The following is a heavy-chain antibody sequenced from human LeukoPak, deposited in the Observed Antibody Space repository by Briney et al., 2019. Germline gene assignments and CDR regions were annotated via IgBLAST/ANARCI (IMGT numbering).Heavy chain of an antibody. CDR1: GFTFSSYA. CDR3: AKDRGSSWYSDYFDY. D-gene: IGHD6-13*01. Sequence: GGSLRLSCAASGFTFSSYAMSWVRQAPGKGLEWVSAISGSGGSTHYADSVKGRFTISRDNSKNTLYLQMNSLRAEDTAVYYCAKDRGSSWYSDYFDYWGQGTLVTVSS. CDR2: ISGSGGST. J-gene: IGHJ4*02. V-gene: IGHV3-23*01.